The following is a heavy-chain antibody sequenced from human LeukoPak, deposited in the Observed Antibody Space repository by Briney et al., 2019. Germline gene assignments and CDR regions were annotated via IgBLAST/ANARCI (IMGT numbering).Heavy chain of an antibody. Sequence: ASVKVSCKASGYTFTSYDINWVRQATGQGLEWMGWMNPNSGNTGYAQKFQGRVTMTRNTSISTAYMELSSLRSEDTAVYYCARVAEDYDYVWGSYRLGRTLQRPFDYWGQGALVTVSS. CDR2: MNPNSGNT. J-gene: IGHJ4*02. V-gene: IGHV1-8*01. CDR3: ARVAEDYDYVWGSYRLGRTLQRPFDY. D-gene: IGHD3-16*02. CDR1: GYTFTSYD.